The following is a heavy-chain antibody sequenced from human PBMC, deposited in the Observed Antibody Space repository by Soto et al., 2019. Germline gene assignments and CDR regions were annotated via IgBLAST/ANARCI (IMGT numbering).Heavy chain of an antibody. J-gene: IGHJ4*02. V-gene: IGHV4-34*02. CDR2: VSHNGRS. Sequence: QVQLQQWGAGLLKPSETLSLTCAVYGESLNGYYWSWIRQPPGTGLEWIGEVSHNGRSNYNPSLTGRXTXSXXTAKNQFSLILNSVTAADTAVYYCARGQWSDRFLNWGQGALVTVS. D-gene: IGHD2-15*01. CDR3: ARGQWSDRFLN. CDR1: GESLNGYY.